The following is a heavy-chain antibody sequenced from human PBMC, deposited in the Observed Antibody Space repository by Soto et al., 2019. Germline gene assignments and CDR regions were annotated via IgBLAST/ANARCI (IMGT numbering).Heavy chain of an antibody. D-gene: IGHD3-10*01. V-gene: IGHV1-69*06. CDR2: IIPIFGTA. CDR1: GGTFSSYA. J-gene: IGHJ1*01. CDR3: ARGSYYGSGSFSPAEYFQH. Sequence: VQLVQSGAEVKKPGSSVKVSCKASGGTFSSYAISWVRQAPGQGLEWMGGIIPIFGTANYAQKFQGRVTITADKSTSTAYMELSSLRSEDTAVYYCARGSYYGSGSFSPAEYFQHWGQGTLVTVSS.